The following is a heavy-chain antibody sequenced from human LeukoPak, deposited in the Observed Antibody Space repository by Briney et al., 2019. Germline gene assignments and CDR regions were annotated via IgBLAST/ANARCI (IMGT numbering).Heavy chain of an antibody. CDR2: IRFDGSDK. Sequence: PGGSLRLSCAASGFTFSSYAVNWVRQAPGKGLEGVAFIRFDGSDKYYADSVKGRFTISRDNSKYTLYLQMDRLRHQDTAVYHCPKSRIGQLVDYYDYGGQGTLVTVS. CDR1: GFTFSSYA. D-gene: IGHD2-2*01. CDR3: PKSRIGQLVDYYDY. J-gene: IGHJ4*02. V-gene: IGHV3-30*02.